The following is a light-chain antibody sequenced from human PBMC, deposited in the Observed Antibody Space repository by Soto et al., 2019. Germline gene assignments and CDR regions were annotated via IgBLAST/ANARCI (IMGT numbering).Light chain of an antibody. J-gene: IGKJ5*01. CDR3: QQYNKWPIT. CDR1: QSVSNW. CDR2: KAS. V-gene: IGKV1-5*03. Sequence: DIQMTQSPSTLSASVGDRVTITCRASQSVSNWLAWYQQKPGKAPKLLIYKASNLESGVPSRFSGSGSGTEFTLTISSLQSEDSAFYYCQQYNKWPITFGQGTRLEIK.